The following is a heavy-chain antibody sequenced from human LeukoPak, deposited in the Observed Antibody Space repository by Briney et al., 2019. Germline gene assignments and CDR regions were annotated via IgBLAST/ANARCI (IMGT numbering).Heavy chain of an antibody. CDR1: GGSISSSSYY. CDR2: IYYSGST. J-gene: IGHJ5*02. D-gene: IGHD3-3*01. CDR3: ARLTLMPTIFRLDP. V-gene: IGHV4-39*01. Sequence: SETLSLTCTVSGGSISSSSYYWGWIRQPPGKGLEWIGSIYYSGSTYYNPSLKSRVTISVDTSKNQFSLKLSSVTAADTAVYYCARLTLMPTIFRLDPWGQGTLVTVSS.